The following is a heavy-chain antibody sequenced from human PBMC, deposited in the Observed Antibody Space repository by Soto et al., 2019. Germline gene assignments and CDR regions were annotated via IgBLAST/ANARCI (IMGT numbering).Heavy chain of an antibody. CDR1: GFTFSNSA. D-gene: IGHD6-19*01. CDR3: SALSYNSGWHY. Sequence: EVQLEESGGGLVQPGGSLKLSCAASGFTFSNSAVHWVRQASGKGLEWVGRVRSKGNNYATAYTESVKGRFTISRDDSTNTGYLQMNSLKTEDTAVYYCSALSYNSGWHYWGQGTLVTVSS. J-gene: IGHJ4*02. CDR2: VRSKGNNYAT. V-gene: IGHV3-73*01.